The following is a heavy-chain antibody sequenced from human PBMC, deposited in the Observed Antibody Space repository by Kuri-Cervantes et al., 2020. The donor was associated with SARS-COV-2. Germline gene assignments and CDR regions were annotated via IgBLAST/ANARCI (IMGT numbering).Heavy chain of an antibody. Sequence: SETLSLTCTVYGGSISSSSYYWGWNRQPPGKGLEWIGSIYYSGSNYYNPSLKSRVTISVDTSKNQFSLKLSSVTAADTAVYYCARLRQQSVAFDIWGQGTMVTVSS. D-gene: IGHD1/OR15-1a*01. CDR1: GGSISSSSYY. V-gene: IGHV4-39*01. CDR3: ARLRQQSVAFDI. CDR2: IYYSGSN. J-gene: IGHJ3*02.